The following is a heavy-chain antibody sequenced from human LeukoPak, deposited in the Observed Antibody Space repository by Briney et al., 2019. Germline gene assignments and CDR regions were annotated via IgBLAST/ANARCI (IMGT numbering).Heavy chain of an antibody. D-gene: IGHD2-2*02. CDR3: ARGNQLLNQYFQH. CDR1: GGSFSGYY. CDR2: INHSGST. V-gene: IGHV4-34*01. Sequence: SETLSLTCAVYGGSFSGYYWSWIRQPPGKGLEWIGEINHSGSTNYNLSLESRVTISVDTSKNQFSLKLSSVTAADTAVYYCARGNQLLNQYFQHWGQGTLVTVSS. J-gene: IGHJ1*01.